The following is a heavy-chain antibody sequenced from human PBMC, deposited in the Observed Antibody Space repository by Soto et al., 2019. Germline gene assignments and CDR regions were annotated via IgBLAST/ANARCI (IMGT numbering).Heavy chain of an antibody. J-gene: IGHJ4*02. D-gene: IGHD6-13*01. CDR1: GFTFSSYG. CDR3: AKDRPYTSSWLDY. V-gene: IGHV3-30*18. CDR2: ISYDGSNK. Sequence: LRLSCAASGFTFSSYGMHWVRQAPGKGLEWVAVISYDGSNKYYADSVKGRFTISRDNSKNTLYLQMNSLRAEDTAVYYCAKDRPYTSSWLDYWGQGTLVTVSS.